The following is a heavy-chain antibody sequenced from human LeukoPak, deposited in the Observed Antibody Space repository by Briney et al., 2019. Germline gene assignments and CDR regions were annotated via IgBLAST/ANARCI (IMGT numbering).Heavy chain of an antibody. CDR1: GFSFSDSV. Sequence: PGKSLRLSCVASGFSFSDSVIHWVRQAPGKGLEWVAVISYDGSNKYYADSVKGRFTISRDNSKNTLYLQMNSLRAEDTAVYYCAREIAVAEAIDYWGQGTLVTVSS. V-gene: IGHV3-30-3*01. CDR3: AREIAVAEAIDY. D-gene: IGHD6-19*01. CDR2: ISYDGSNK. J-gene: IGHJ4*02.